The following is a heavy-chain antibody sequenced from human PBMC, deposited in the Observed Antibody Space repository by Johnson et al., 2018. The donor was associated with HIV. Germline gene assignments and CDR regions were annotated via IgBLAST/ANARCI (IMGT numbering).Heavy chain of an antibody. V-gene: IGHV3-11*04. J-gene: IGHJ3*02. CDR2: MSSSGSTI. Sequence: QVQLVESGGGLVKSGGSLRLSCAASGFTFSDYYMSWIRQAPGKGLEWVSHMSSSGSTIYYADSVKGRFTISRDNTKNTLYLQMNTLRAEDTAVYYCGGVGRTGSAFDMWGLGTMVTVSS. D-gene: IGHD2-15*01. CDR1: GFTFSDYY. CDR3: GGVGRTGSAFDM.